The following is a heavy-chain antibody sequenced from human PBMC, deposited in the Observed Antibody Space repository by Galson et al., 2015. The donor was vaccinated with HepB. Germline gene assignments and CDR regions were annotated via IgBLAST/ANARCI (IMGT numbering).Heavy chain of an antibody. CDR3: AKVIAARPRRIYGMDV. Sequence: SLRLACAASGFTSSSYGMHWVRQAPGKGLEWVAVISYDGSNKYYADSVKGRFTISRDNSKNTLYLQMNSLRAEDTAVYYCAKVIAARPRRIYGMDVWGQGTTVTVSS. J-gene: IGHJ6*02. CDR2: ISYDGSNK. V-gene: IGHV3-30*18. D-gene: IGHD6-6*01. CDR1: GFTSSSYG.